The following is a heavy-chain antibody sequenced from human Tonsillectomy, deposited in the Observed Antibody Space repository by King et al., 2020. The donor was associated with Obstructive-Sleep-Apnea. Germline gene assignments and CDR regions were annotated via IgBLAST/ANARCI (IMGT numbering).Heavy chain of an antibody. Sequence: VQLVESGGGLVKPGGSLRLSCAASGFTISGYYMTWIRQAPGKGLEWVSYITGSGSDTYYADSVKGRFTISRDNAKNSVYLQMNSLRADATAVYYCGSSGWFGYWGHGTLVTVSS. CDR2: ITGSGSDT. CDR3: GSSGWFGY. CDR1: GFTISGYY. D-gene: IGHD6-19*01. V-gene: IGHV3-11*01. J-gene: IGHJ5*01.